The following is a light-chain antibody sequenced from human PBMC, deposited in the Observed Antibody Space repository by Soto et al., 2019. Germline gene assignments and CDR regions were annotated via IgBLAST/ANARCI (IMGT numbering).Light chain of an antibody. Sequence: DTQMTQSPSSLSASVGDRVTITCRASQDITSDLGWFQQKPGKAPKRLIYAASSLQSGVPSRFSGSASGTEFTLTISSLQPEDFATYYCLQHNSYPWTFGQGTKVEIK. CDR2: AAS. V-gene: IGKV1-17*01. CDR3: LQHNSYPWT. CDR1: QDITSD. J-gene: IGKJ1*01.